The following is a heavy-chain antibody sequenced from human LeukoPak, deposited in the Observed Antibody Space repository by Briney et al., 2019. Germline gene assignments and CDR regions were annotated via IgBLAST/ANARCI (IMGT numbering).Heavy chain of an antibody. D-gene: IGHD3-10*01. CDR3: ARGDTTYYYGSGQNEGLDY. J-gene: IGHJ4*02. V-gene: IGHV3-13*01. CDR1: GFTFSSYD. CDR2: IGTAGDT. Sequence: PGGSLRLSCAASGFTFSSYDMHWVRQATGKGLEWVSAIGTAGDTYYPGSVKGRFTISRENAKNSLYLQMNSLRAGDTAVYYCARGDTTYYYGSGQNEGLDYWGQGTLVTVSS.